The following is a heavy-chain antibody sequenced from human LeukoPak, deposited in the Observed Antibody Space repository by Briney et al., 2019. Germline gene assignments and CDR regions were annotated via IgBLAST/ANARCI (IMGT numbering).Heavy chain of an antibody. Sequence: PGGSLRLSCAASGFTFSSFTMNWVRQAPGKGLEWVSSISSSSSYIYYADSVKGRFTISRDNAKNSLYLQMNSLRTEDTAVYYCATGGIAVAEDYYYYYYMDVWGKGTTVTISS. J-gene: IGHJ6*03. CDR1: GFTFSSFT. D-gene: IGHD6-19*01. CDR3: ATGGIAVAEDYYYYYYMDV. V-gene: IGHV3-21*01. CDR2: ISSSSSYI.